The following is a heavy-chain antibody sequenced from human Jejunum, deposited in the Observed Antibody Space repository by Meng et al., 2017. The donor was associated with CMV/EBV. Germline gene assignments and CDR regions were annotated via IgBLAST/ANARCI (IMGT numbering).Heavy chain of an antibody. D-gene: IGHD2-8*01. CDR2: LSGSGGTI. Sequence: FRNYARNWVRQAPGKGLGWVSTLSGSGGTIYYADSVTGRFTISRDTSKNTLYLQMNSLRAEDTAVYYCAKDSPILMVYANYFAYWGQGTPVTVSS. V-gene: IGHV3-23*01. CDR1: FRNYA. CDR3: AKDSPILMVYANYFAY. J-gene: IGHJ4*02.